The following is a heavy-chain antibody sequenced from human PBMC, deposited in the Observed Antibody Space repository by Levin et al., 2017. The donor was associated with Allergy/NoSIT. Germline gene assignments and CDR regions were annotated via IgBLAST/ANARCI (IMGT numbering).Heavy chain of an antibody. J-gene: IGHJ5*02. CDR2: INPNSGGT. CDR3: ARDLAVAGQNWFDP. CDR1: GYTFTGYY. V-gene: IGHV1-2*02. Sequence: ASVKVSCKASGYTFTGYYMHWVRQAPGQGLEWMGWINPNSGGTNYAQKFQGRVTMTRDTSISTAYMELSRLSSDDTAVYYCARDLAVAGQNWFDPWGQGTLVTVSS. D-gene: IGHD6-19*01.